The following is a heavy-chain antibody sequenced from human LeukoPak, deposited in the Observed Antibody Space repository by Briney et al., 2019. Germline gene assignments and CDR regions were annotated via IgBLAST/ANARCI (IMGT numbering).Heavy chain of an antibody. J-gene: IGHJ4*02. D-gene: IGHD4-11*01. CDR2: IYSGGST. V-gene: IGHV3-66*01. CDR1: GFTFSNYW. Sequence: GGSLRLSCAASGFTFSNYWMSWVRQAPGKGLEWVSVIYSGGSTYYADSVKGRFTISRDNSKNTLYLQMNSLRAEDTAVYYCAREVTTGFYYFDYWGQGTLVTVSP. CDR3: AREVTTGFYYFDY.